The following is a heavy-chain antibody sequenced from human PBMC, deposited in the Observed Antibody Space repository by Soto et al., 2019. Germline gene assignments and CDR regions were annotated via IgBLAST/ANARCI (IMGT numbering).Heavy chain of an antibody. CDR3: ASADTMVRGVSHFDN. CDR1: GGSISNSSYL. D-gene: IGHD3-10*01. V-gene: IGHV4-61*05. CDR2: VYYSGST. Sequence: SETLSLTCSVSGGSISNSSYLWGWVRQPPGKGLQWIGNVYYSGSTNYNPSLKSRVTISVDTSKNQFSLKLSSVTAADTAVYYCASADTMVRGVSHFDNWGHGTLVTVSS. J-gene: IGHJ4*01.